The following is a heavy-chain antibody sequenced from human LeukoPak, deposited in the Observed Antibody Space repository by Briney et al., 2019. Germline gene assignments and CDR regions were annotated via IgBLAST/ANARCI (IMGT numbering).Heavy chain of an antibody. J-gene: IGHJ4*02. CDR3: ARGYSSSWYGRLLDY. CDR1: SGSFSGYY. V-gene: IGHV4-34*01. Sequence: SEALSLTCAVYSGSFSGYYWSWIRQPPGKGLEWIGEINHSGSTNYNPSLKSRVTISVDTSKNQFSLKLSSVTAADTAVYYCARGYSSSWYGRLLDYWGQGTLVTVSS. D-gene: IGHD6-13*01. CDR2: INHSGST.